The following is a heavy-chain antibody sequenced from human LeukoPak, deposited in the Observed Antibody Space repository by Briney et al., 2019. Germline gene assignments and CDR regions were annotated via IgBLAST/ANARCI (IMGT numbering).Heavy chain of an antibody. V-gene: IGHV3-74*01. J-gene: IGHJ6*03. CDR2: INSDGSTT. CDR1: GLTFSSYW. CDR3: ASDRRLWNMDV. Sequence: GGSLRLSCAASGLTFSSYWMHWVRQAPGKGLVWVSRINSDGSTTTYADSVKGRFTISRDNAKNTLYLQMNSLRAEDTAVYYCASDRRLWNMDVWGTGTTVTISS. D-gene: IGHD4/OR15-4a*01.